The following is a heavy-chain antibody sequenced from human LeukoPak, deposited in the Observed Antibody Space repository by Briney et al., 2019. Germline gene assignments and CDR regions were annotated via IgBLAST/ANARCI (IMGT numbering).Heavy chain of an antibody. J-gene: IGHJ4*02. CDR1: GGSISSYY. CDR3: ARGRGDGYNWTYYFDY. V-gene: IGHV4-59*01. Sequence: SETLSLTCTVSGGSISSYYWSWIRQPPGKGLEWIGYIYYSGSTNYNPSLKSRVTISVDTSENQFSLKLSSVTAADTAVYYCARGRGDGYNWTYYFDYWGQGTLVTVSS. D-gene: IGHD5-12*01. CDR2: IYYSGST.